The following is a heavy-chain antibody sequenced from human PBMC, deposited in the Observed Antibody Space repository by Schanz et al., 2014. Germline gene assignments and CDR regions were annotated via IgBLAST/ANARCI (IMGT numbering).Heavy chain of an antibody. J-gene: IGHJ5*02. Sequence: QVPLVQSGAEMKKPGSSVKVSCKASGGTFSSYTISWVRQAPGQGLEWMGRIIPILGLTNFTQKFQGRVTITADKSTSTAYMELSSLRSEDTAVYYCARDDRFVEWSLLGSWGQGTLVTVSS. V-gene: IGHV1-69*08. D-gene: IGHD3-3*01. CDR1: GGTFSSYT. CDR2: IIPILGLT. CDR3: ARDDRFVEWSLLGS.